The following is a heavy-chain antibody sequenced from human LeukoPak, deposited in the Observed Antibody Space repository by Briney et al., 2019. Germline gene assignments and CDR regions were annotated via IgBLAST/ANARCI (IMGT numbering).Heavy chain of an antibody. V-gene: IGHV3-33*01. CDR1: GFTFSSYG. J-gene: IGHJ3*02. Sequence: GGSLRLSCAASGFTFSSYGMHWVRQAPGKGLEWVAVIWYDGSNKYYADSVKGRFTISRDNSKNTLYLQMNSLRAEDTAVYYCARDKMPGATGAFDIWGQGTMVTVSS. CDR3: ARDKMPGATGAFDI. D-gene: IGHD1-26*01. CDR2: IWYDGSNK.